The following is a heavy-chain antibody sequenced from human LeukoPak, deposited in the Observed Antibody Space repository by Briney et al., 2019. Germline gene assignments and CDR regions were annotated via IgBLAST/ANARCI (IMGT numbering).Heavy chain of an antibody. CDR1: AYTFSCNN. V-gene: IGHV1-2*02. Sequence: GASVTVSCKASAYTFSCNNMHWMRQAPGQGLEWMGWINPKSGVTNYAQKFQGRVTMTWDTSINTTFMELSRLRSDATAVYYCARRIAVAGSPVYYFDYWGQGTLVTVSS. D-gene: IGHD6-19*01. CDR3: ARRIAVAGSPVYYFDY. J-gene: IGHJ4*02. CDR2: INPKSGVT.